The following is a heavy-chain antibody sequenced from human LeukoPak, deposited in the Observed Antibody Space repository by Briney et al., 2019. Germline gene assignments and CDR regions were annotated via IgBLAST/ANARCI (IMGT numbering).Heavy chain of an antibody. Sequence: GGSLRLSCAASGFTFSSYAMSWVRQAPGKGLEWVSAISGSGGRTFYADSVKGHFTVSRDNSKNTLYLQMNSLRAEDTAVYYCAKDRLGFDYWGQGTLVTVSS. CDR1: GFTFSSYA. CDR2: ISGSGGRT. D-gene: IGHD6-25*01. J-gene: IGHJ4*02. CDR3: AKDRLGFDY. V-gene: IGHV3-23*01.